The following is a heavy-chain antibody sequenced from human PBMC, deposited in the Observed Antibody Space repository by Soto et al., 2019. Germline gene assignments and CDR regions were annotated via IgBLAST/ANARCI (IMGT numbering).Heavy chain of an antibody. V-gene: IGHV3-30*07. D-gene: IGHD1-7*01. CDR3: ARDRRVELIDS. J-gene: IGHJ4*02. Sequence: DSVKGRFTISRDNSKNTVYLQMNSLRAEDTAVYYCARDRRVELIDSWGQGTLVTVSS.